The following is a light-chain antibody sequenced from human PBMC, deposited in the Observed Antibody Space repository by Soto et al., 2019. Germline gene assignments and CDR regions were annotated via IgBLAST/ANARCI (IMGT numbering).Light chain of an antibody. Sequence: EIVLTQSPATLSLSPGERPTLSCRASQSVSSYLAWYQQNPGQAPRLLISDASDRATGIPDRFSGSGSGTEFTLTISSLQSEDFAVYYCQQYNNWPRTFGQGTKWIS. CDR2: DAS. V-gene: IGKV3-11*01. CDR3: QQYNNWPRT. CDR1: QSVSSY. J-gene: IGKJ1*01.